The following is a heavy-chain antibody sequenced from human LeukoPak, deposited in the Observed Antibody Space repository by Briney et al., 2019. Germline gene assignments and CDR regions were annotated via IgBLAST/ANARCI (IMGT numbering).Heavy chain of an antibody. V-gene: IGHV1-69*04. CDR3: ARDPGQYYDILTGYYTPYYFDY. CDR2: IIPILGIA. D-gene: IGHD3-9*01. J-gene: IGHJ4*02. Sequence: SVKVSCKASGGTFSSYAISWVRQAPGQGLEWMGRIIPILGIANYAQKFQGRVTITADKSTSTAYMELRSLRSDDTAVYYCARDPGQYYDILTGYYTPYYFDYWGQGTLVTVSS. CDR1: GGTFSSYA.